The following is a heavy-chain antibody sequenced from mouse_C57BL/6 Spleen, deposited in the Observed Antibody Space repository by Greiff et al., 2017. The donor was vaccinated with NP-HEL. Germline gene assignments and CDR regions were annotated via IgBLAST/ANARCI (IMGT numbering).Heavy chain of an antibody. CDR2: ISSGGSYT. Sequence: EVKVVESGGDLVKPGGSLKLSCAASGFTFSSYGMSWVRQTPDKRLEWVATISSGGSYTYYPDSVKGRFTISRDNAKNTLYLQMSSLKSEDTAMYYCASRMITTYWYFDVWGTGTTVTVSS. CDR1: GFTFSSYG. J-gene: IGHJ1*03. V-gene: IGHV5-6*02. D-gene: IGHD2-4*01. CDR3: ASRMITTYWYFDV.